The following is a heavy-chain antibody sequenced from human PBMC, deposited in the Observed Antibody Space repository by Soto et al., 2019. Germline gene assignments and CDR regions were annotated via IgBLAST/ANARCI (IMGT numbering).Heavy chain of an antibody. Sequence: QVQLQESGPGLVKPSETLSLTCTVSGGSISSYYWSWIRQPPGKGLEWIGYIYYSGSTNYNPSLKGRVTISVDTSKNQFSLKVSSVTAADTAVYYCARSYRRYCSGGSCYSYYYYYMDVWGKGTTVTVSS. CDR3: ARSYRRYCSGGSCYSYYYYYMDV. CDR2: IYYSGST. J-gene: IGHJ6*03. D-gene: IGHD2-15*01. V-gene: IGHV4-59*01. CDR1: GGSISSYY.